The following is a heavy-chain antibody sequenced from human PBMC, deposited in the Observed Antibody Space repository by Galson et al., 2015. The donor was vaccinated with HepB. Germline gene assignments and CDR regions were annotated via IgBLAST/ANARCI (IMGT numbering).Heavy chain of an antibody. CDR3: AKDGYRTSGGYYMDV. D-gene: IGHD5-12*01. CDR2: INAALGNT. CDR1: GYTFTDYA. Sequence: SVKVSCKASGYTFTDYAIHWVRQAPGQGLEWMGWINAALGNTKYSQKVQGRATISRDTSASTAYVELSSLTSEDTAVYYCAKDGYRTSGGYYMDVWGTGTTVTVSS. J-gene: IGHJ6*03. V-gene: IGHV1-3*01.